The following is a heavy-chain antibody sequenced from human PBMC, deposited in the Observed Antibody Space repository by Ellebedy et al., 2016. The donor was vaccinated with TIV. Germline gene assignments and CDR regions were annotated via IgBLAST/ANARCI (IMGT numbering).Heavy chain of an antibody. CDR2: ISGGGGST. V-gene: IGHV3-23*01. D-gene: IGHD5-12*01. CDR1: GFTFSSYA. J-gene: IGHJ4*02. CDR3: AKDNHGGYGPPNPYYFDY. Sequence: GGSLRLSXAASGFTFSSYAMSCVRQAPGKGLEWVSAISGGGGSTYYADSVKGRFTISRDNSKNTLYLQMNSLRAEDTAVYYCAKDNHGGYGPPNPYYFDYWGQGTLVTVSS.